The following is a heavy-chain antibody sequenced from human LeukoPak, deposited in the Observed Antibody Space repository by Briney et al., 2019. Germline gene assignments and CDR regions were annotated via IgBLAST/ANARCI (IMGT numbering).Heavy chain of an antibody. CDR2: INHSGST. CDR1: GGSFSGYY. J-gene: IGHJ6*02. Sequence: PSETLSLTCAVYGGSFSGYYWSWIRQPPGKGLEWIGEINHSGSTNYNPSLKSRVTISVDTSKNQFSLKLSSVTAADTAVYYCARASTPMLRYFDSHYYGMDVWGQGTTVTVSS. CDR3: ARASTPMLRYFDSHYYGMDV. V-gene: IGHV4-34*01. D-gene: IGHD3-9*01.